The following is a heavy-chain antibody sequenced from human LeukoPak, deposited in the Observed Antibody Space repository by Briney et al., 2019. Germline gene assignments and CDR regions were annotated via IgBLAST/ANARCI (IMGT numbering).Heavy chain of an antibody. D-gene: IGHD5-12*01. J-gene: IGHJ4*02. CDR2: ISSDGIDK. CDR3: TTKVMRGNLGDDYDD. CDR1: GVTFRNYG. V-gene: IGHV3-30*03. Sequence: GGSLRLSCSVSGVTFRNYGMHWVRQAPGKGLEWVALISSDGIDKLYGASVKGRFTISRDDSKSTLYLQMNSLTAEDTAVYYCTTKVMRGNLGDDYDDWGQGTLVTVSS.